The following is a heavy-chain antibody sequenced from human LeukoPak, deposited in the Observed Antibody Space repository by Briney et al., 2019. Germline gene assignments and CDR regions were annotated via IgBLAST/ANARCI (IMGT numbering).Heavy chain of an antibody. J-gene: IGHJ6*03. D-gene: IGHD5-24*01. V-gene: IGHV4-34*01. CDR1: GGSFSGYY. Sequence: PSETLSLTCSVYGGSFSGYYWSWIRQPPGKGLEWMGEINHIGSTNYNPSLKSRVTISVDTSKKQFSLKLSSVTAADTAVYYCARARWLQYYCYYYMDVWGKGTTVTVS. CDR2: INHIGST. CDR3: ARARWLQYYCYYYMDV.